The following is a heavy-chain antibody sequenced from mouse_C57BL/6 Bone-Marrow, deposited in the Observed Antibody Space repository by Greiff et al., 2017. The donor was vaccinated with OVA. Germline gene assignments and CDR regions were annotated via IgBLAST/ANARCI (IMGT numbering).Heavy chain of an antibody. V-gene: IGHV1-81*01. CDR3: ARRGTSNWDWYFDV. CDR1: GYTFTSYG. CDR2: IYPRSGNN. Sequence: VQLQQSGAELARPGASVKLSCKASGYTFTSYGISWVKRRTGQGLEWIGEIYPRSGNNYYNEKFKGKATLTADTSSSPAYMELRSMTSEDAAVYVCARRGTSNWDWYFDVWGKGTTVTVSS. J-gene: IGHJ1*03. D-gene: IGHD4-1*01.